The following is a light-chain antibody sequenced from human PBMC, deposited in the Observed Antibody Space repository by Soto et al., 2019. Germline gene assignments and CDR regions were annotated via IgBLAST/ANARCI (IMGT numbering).Light chain of an antibody. J-gene: IGKJ5*01. CDR3: QQSYSTPIN. Sequence: DIQITQHTSSLSESVGDRVTITCRASQSISRYLNWYQQKPGKAPKLLIYAASSLQSGVPSRFSGSGSGTDFTLTISSLQPEDFATYYCQQSYSTPINCGKGKRLAIK. V-gene: IGKV1-39*01. CDR1: QSISRY. CDR2: AAS.